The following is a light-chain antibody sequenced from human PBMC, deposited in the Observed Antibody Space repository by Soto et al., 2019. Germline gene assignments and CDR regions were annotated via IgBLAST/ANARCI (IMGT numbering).Light chain of an antibody. Sequence: IVLTQSPGTLSLSPGERATLSCRASQSVSSSYLAWYQQKPGQAPSLLIYGASSRATGIPDRFSGSGAGTDFTLTISRLEPEDFAVYYCQQYGSSRTFGQGTKVEIK. V-gene: IGKV3-20*01. CDR2: GAS. CDR3: QQYGSSRT. J-gene: IGKJ1*01. CDR1: QSVSSSY.